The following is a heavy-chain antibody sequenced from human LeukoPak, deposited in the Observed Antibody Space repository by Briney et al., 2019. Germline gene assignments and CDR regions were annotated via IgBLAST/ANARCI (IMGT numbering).Heavy chain of an antibody. J-gene: IGHJ4*02. Sequence: PGGSLRLSCAASGFTFSSYAMHWVRQAPGKGLEWVAVISYDGSNKYYADSVKGRFTISRDNSKNTLYLQMNSLRAEDTAVYYCARDPLHSDSSGWLGVDYWGQGTLVTVSS. D-gene: IGHD6-19*01. CDR3: ARDPLHSDSSGWLGVDY. V-gene: IGHV3-30-3*01. CDR2: ISYDGSNK. CDR1: GFTFSSYA.